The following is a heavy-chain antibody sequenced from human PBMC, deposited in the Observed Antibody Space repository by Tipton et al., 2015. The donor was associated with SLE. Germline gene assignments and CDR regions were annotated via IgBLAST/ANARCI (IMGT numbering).Heavy chain of an antibody. V-gene: IGHV3-9*01. D-gene: IGHD2-2*01. Sequence: SLRLSCVASGFTFDDYAMHWVRQAPGKGLEWVSGISWNSGSIGYADSVKGRFTISRDNAKNSLSLQMNSLRAEDTALYYCAKSLGHCSGTSCWGGFDYWGQGTLVTVSS. CDR1: GFTFDDYA. J-gene: IGHJ4*02. CDR2: ISWNSGSI. CDR3: AKSLGHCSGTSCWGGFDY.